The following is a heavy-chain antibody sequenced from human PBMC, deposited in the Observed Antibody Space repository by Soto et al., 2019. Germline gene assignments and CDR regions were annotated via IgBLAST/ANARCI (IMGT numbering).Heavy chain of an antibody. J-gene: IGHJ3*02. D-gene: IGHD3-9*01. CDR2: ITWNSGNT. CDR1: GFSFEDYA. V-gene: IGHV3-9*01. CDR3: AKDSAYDILTGYAFDI. Sequence: GGSLRLSCAASGFSFEDYAMHWVRQAPGKGLEWVSGITWNSGNTGYGDSVKGRFTISRDNAKNSLYLQMNSLRPEDTAFYFCAKDSAYDILTGYAFDIWGQGTMVT.